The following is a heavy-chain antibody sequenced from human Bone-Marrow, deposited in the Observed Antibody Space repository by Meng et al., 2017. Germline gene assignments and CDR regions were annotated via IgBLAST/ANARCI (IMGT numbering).Heavy chain of an antibody. V-gene: IGHV4-4*03. CDR3: ARAAYDIWSGYAP. CDR2: INHDGST. J-gene: IGHJ5*02. D-gene: IGHD3-3*01. CDR1: GASISSSHW. Sequence: QVKVQASGPGRMKPPGTLSTTCAGAGASISSSHWWGWVRQPPGKGLEWIGEINHDGSTNYTPSLKSRVTISVNKSKNQFSLKLSSVTAADTAVYYCARAAYDIWSGYAPWGQGSLVTVSS.